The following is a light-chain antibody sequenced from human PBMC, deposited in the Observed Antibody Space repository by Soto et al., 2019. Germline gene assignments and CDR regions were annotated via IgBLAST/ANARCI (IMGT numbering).Light chain of an antibody. CDR2: GAS. J-gene: IGKJ2*01. Sequence: EIVMTQSPATLSVSPGERATLSCRASQSVSSNLAWYPQKPGQAPRLLLYGASTRATGIPARFSGSGSGTEFTLTISRLQSEDFAVYYCQQYNSWPLTFGQGTELEIK. CDR3: QQYNSWPLT. CDR1: QSVSSN. V-gene: IGKV3-15*01.